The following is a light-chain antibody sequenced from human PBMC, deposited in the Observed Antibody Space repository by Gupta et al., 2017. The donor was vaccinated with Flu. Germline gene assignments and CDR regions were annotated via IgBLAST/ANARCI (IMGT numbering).Light chain of an antibody. V-gene: IGLV1-51*02. CDR1: TSNIGNSY. CDR2: ENN. CDR3: ETWDNSLRLGV. J-gene: IGLJ3*02. Sequence: STSNIGNSYVSCYQQFPGTAPKLLIYENNKRPSGIPDRFSGSKSGTSATLGITGLQTGDEATYYCETWDNSLRLGVFGGGTKLTVL.